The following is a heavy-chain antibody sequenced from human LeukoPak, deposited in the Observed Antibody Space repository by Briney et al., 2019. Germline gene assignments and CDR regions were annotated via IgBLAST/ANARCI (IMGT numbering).Heavy chain of an antibody. CDR2: TNHSGST. CDR3: ARVAAAGPCFDY. V-gene: IGHV4-34*01. D-gene: IGHD6-13*01. Sequence: SETLSLTCAVYGGSFSGYYWSWIRQPPGKGLEWIGETNHSGSTNYNPSLKSRVTISVDTSKNQFSLKLSSVTAADTAVYYCARVAAAGPCFDYWGQGTLVTVSS. J-gene: IGHJ4*02. CDR1: GGSFSGYY.